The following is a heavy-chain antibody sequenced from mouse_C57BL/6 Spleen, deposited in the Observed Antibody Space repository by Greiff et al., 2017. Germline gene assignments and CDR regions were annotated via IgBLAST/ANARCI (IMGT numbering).Heavy chain of an antibody. V-gene: IGHV1-81*01. CDR3: ARYYGSSYGYFDV. J-gene: IGHJ1*03. D-gene: IGHD1-1*01. CDR1: GYTFTSYG. Sequence: VQLQQSGAELARPGASVKLSCKASGYTFTSYGISWVKQRTGQGLEWIGDIYPSSGNTYYNEKFKGKATLTADKSSSTAYMELRSLTSEDAAVYYCARYYGSSYGYFDVWGTGTTLTVSS. CDR2: IYPSSGNT.